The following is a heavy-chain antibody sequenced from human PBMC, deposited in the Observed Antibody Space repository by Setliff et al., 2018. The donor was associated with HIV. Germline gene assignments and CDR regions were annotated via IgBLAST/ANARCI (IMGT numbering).Heavy chain of an antibody. V-gene: IGHV3-48*03. CDR2: MTASGSTI. CDR1: GFTFSIYE. Sequence: LRLSCAASGFTFSIYEMNWVRQAPGKGLEWVSYMTASGSTIYYADSVKGRFTVSRDNAKNSLYLQMNSLRAEDTAIYYCAKPTPGLYPRSFDLWGQGTLVTVSS. CDR3: AKPTPGLYPRSFDL. J-gene: IGHJ3*01.